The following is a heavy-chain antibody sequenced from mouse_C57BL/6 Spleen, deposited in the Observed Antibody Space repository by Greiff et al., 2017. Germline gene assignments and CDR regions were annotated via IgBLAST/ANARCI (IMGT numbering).Heavy chain of an antibody. V-gene: IGHV5-4*01. CDR3: AREGLGFAY. J-gene: IGHJ3*01. CDR1: GFTFSSYA. D-gene: IGHD2-2*01. CDR2: ISDGGSYT. Sequence: EVHLVESGGGLVKPGGSLKLSCAASGFTFSSYAMSWVRQTPEKRLEWVATISDGGSYTYYPDNVKGRFTISRDNAKNNLYLQMSHLKSEDTAMYYCAREGLGFAYWGQGTLVTVSA.